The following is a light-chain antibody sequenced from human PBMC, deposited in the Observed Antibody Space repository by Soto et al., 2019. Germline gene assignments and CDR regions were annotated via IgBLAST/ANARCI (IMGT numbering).Light chain of an antibody. CDR2: EVS. CDR3: SSYAGNNNGEV. Sequence: QSALTQPPSASGSPGQSVTISCTGTSSDVGGFNYVSWYQQHPGKAPKLMIYEVSKRPSGVPDRFSGSKSGNTASLTVSGLQAEDEADYYCSSYAGNNNGEVFGGGTQLTVL. V-gene: IGLV2-8*01. CDR1: SSDVGGFNY. J-gene: IGLJ2*01.